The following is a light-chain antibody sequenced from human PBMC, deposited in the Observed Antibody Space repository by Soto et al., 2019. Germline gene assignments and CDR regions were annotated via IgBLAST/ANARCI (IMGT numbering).Light chain of an antibody. Sequence: EIVLTQSPGTLSLSPGERATLSCRASQSVGRNYVAWYQQKPGQAPRLLIFAASGRVTGIPDRFSGRGSGTDFTLTITRLEPEDFALDFCQQYGSSPPYTFGQGTTLEIK. CDR1: QSVGRNY. V-gene: IGKV3-20*01. J-gene: IGKJ2*01. CDR2: AAS. CDR3: QQYGSSPPYT.